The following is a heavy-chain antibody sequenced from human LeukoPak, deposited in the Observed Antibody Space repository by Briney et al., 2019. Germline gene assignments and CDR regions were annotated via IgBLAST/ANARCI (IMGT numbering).Heavy chain of an antibody. J-gene: IGHJ4*02. V-gene: IGHV3-30-3*01. CDR2: ISYDGSNK. CDR1: GFTFSSYA. D-gene: IGHD3-16*02. Sequence: GGSLRLSCAASGFTFSSYAMHWVRQAPGKGLEWVAVISYDGSNKYYADSVKGRFTISRDSAKNTLYLQMNRLRAEDTAVYYCARPYYVWGSYRYKGTEYYFDYWGQGTLVTVSS. CDR3: ARPYYVWGSYRYKGTEYYFDY.